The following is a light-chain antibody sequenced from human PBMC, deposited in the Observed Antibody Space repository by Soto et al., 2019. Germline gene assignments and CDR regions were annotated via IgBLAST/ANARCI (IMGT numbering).Light chain of an antibody. CDR2: EVS. J-gene: IGLJ1*01. V-gene: IGLV2-14*01. Sequence: QSALTQPASVSGSPGQSITISCTGTNSDVGGYNYVSWYQQHPGKAPELMIYEVSHRPSGVSNRFSGSKSDNTASLTIPGLQAEDEADYYCSSYTSISTLYVFGTGTKVTVL. CDR3: SSYTSISTLYV. CDR1: NSDVGGYNY.